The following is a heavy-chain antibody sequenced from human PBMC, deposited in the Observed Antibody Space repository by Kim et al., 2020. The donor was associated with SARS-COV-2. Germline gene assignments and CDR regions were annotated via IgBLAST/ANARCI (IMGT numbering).Heavy chain of an antibody. V-gene: IGHV3-21*06. CDR1: GFTFSSYS. Sequence: GGSLRLSCAASGFTFSSYSMNWVRQAPGKGLEWVSSISSSSSSYIYYADSVKGRFTISRDNAKNSLYLQMNSLGAEDTAVYYCARENEDFWSGYGEHFDYWGQGTLVTVSS. D-gene: IGHD3-3*01. J-gene: IGHJ4*02. CDR3: ARENEDFWSGYGEHFDY. CDR2: ISSSSSSYI.